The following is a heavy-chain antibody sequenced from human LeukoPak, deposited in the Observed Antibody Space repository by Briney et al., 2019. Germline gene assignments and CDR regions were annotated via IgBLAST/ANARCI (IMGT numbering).Heavy chain of an antibody. CDR3: AGTLGYCSSTSCYGTALY. CDR2: IKQDGSEK. CDR1: GFTFSSYW. Sequence: GGSLRLSCAASGFTFSSYWMSWVRQAPGKGLEWVANIKQDGSEKYYVDSVKGRFTISRDNAKNSLYLQMNSLRAEDTAVYYCAGTLGYCSSTSCYGTALYWGQGTLVTVSS. D-gene: IGHD2-2*01. V-gene: IGHV3-7*01. J-gene: IGHJ4*02.